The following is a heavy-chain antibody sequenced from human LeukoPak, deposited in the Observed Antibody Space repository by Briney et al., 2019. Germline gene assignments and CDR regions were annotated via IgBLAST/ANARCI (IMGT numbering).Heavy chain of an antibody. Sequence: GSLRLSCAASGFTFDDYAMHWVRQGPGKSLEWVSLINENGDIAYYGDSVRGRFTVSRDNAKNSLYLQMNSLTTEDTALYYCAKARWEPNFDYWDQGTLVTVSS. V-gene: IGHV3-43*02. CDR3: AKARWEPNFDY. D-gene: IGHD1-26*01. CDR2: INENGDIA. J-gene: IGHJ4*02. CDR1: GFTFDDYA.